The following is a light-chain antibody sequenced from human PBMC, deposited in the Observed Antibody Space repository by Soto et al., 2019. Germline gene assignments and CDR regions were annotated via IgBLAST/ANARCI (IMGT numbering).Light chain of an antibody. CDR2: VGTGGIVG. Sequence: QPVLTQPPSASASLGASVTLTCTLSSGYSNYKVDWYQQRPGKGPRFVMRVGTGGIVGSKGDGIPDRFSVLGTGLNRYLTIKNIQEEDGSDYHCGADHGSGSNFVVVFGGGTML. J-gene: IGLJ2*01. V-gene: IGLV9-49*01. CDR1: SGYSNYK. CDR3: GADHGSGSNFVVV.